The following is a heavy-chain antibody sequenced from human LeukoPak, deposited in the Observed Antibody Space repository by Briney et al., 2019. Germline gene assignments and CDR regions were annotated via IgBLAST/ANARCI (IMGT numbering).Heavy chain of an antibody. J-gene: IGHJ5*02. CDR1: GGTFSSYA. Sequence: ASVKVSCKASGGTFSSYAISWVRQAPGRGLEWLGGIIAIYGTANHAQKFQGRVTITADGSTSTAYMELSSLRSEDTAVYYCARDPRQVVGARGDWLDPWGQGTLVTVSS. V-gene: IGHV1-69*13. D-gene: IGHD1-26*01. CDR2: IIAIYGTA. CDR3: ARDPRQVVGARGDWLDP.